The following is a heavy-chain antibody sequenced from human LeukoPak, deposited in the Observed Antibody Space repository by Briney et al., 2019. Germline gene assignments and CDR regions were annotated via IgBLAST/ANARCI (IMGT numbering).Heavy chain of an antibody. CDR1: GFTFSSYS. V-gene: IGHV3-21*01. Sequence: GGSLRLSCAASGFTFSSYSMNWVRQAPGKGLEWVSSISSSSSYIYYADSVKGRFTISRDNAKNSLYLQVNSLRAEGTAVYYCASYRSSVVIATPTLVYWGQGTLVTVSS. CDR2: ISSSSSYI. CDR3: ASYRSSVVIATPTLVY. J-gene: IGHJ4*02. D-gene: IGHD2-21*01.